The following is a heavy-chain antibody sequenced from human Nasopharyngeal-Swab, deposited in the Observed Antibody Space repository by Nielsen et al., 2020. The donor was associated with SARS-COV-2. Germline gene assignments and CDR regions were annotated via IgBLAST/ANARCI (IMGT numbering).Heavy chain of an antibody. CDR2: ISGSNTYT. J-gene: IGHJ4*02. D-gene: IGHD4-17*01. Sequence: GESLKISCAASGCTFSDYYMSWIRKAPGKGLEWLSYISGSNTYTNYADSVKGRFTVSRDNAKNSLFLQMNSLRAEDMAVYYCARGGGDYLPIDSWGQGTLVTVSS. CDR3: ARGGGDYLPIDS. CDR1: GCTFSDYY. V-gene: IGHV3-11*05.